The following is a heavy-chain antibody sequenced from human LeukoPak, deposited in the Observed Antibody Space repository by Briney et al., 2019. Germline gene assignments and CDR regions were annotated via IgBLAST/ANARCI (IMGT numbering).Heavy chain of an antibody. D-gene: IGHD2-15*01. CDR3: ARSGGLDY. CDR2: IKQDGSEK. V-gene: IGHV3-7*01. Sequence: PGGSLRLSCAASGFTFSSYWLSWVRQAPGRGLEWVANIKQDGSEKNYVDSVKGRFTISRDNAKNSLYLQMNSLRVEDTAVYYCARSGGLDYWGQGTLVSVSS. J-gene: IGHJ4*02. CDR1: GFTFSSYW.